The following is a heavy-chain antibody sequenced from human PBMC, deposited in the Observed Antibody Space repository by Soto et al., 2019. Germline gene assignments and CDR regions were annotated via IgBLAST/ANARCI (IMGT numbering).Heavy chain of an antibody. J-gene: IGHJ4*02. CDR1: GGTFSSYA. D-gene: IGHD3-10*01. CDR2: IIPNFGTA. V-gene: IGHV1-69*12. Sequence: QVQLVQSGAEVKKPGSSVKVSCKASGGTFSSYAISWVRQAPGQGLEWMGGIIPNFGTANYAQKFQGRVAISEDEATSTAYMEVSSLRSEDTVVYYCAAQDGSGSYYNGCDYWGQGTLITVSS. CDR3: AAQDGSGSYYNGCDY.